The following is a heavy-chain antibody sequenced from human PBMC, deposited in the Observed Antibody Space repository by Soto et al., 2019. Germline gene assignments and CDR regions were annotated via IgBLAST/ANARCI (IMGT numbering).Heavy chain of an antibody. CDR2: ISYDGSNK. Sequence: QVQLVESGGGVVQPGRSLRLSCAASGFTFSSYAMHWVRQAPGKGLEWVAVISYDGSNKYYADSVKGRFTISRDNSKNTLYLQMNSLRAEVTAVYYCARDVWADSSSWGDYYYYGMDVWGQGTTVTVSS. V-gene: IGHV3-30-3*01. CDR1: GFTFSSYA. J-gene: IGHJ6*02. CDR3: ARDVWADSSSWGDYYYYGMDV. D-gene: IGHD6-13*01.